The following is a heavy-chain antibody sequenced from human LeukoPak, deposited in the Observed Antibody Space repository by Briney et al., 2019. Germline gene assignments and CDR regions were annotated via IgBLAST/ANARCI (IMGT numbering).Heavy chain of an antibody. J-gene: IGHJ5*02. CDR2: IDPNRGGT. CDR3: ARDDPRIPGDWFDP. V-gene: IGHV1-2*07. D-gene: IGHD2-8*02. Sequence: ASVKVSCKTSGYTFTDYNMHWVRQAPGQGPEWMGWIDPNRGGTNYAHRFQDRVTITRDTSISTVYMELNNLRSDDTAVYYCARDDPRIPGDWFDPWGQGTLVTVSS. CDR1: GYTFTDYN.